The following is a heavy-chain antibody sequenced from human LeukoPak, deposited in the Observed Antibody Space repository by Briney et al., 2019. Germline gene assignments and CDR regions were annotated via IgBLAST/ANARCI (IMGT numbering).Heavy chain of an antibody. CDR2: IWYDGSNK. Sequence: PGGSLRLPCAASGFTFSSYDMHWVRQAPGKGLEWVAVIWYDGSNKYYADSVKGRFTISRDNSKNTLYLQMNSLRVEDTAVYYCARDRGAAAGFDYWGQGTLVTVSS. J-gene: IGHJ4*02. D-gene: IGHD6-13*01. CDR1: GFTFSSYD. V-gene: IGHV3-33*01. CDR3: ARDRGAAAGFDY.